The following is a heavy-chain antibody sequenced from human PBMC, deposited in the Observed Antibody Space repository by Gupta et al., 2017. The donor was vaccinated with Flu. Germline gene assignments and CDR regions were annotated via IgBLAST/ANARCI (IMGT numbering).Heavy chain of an antibody. CDR3: ANSPIDGGGDCYQIREFDY. J-gene: IGHJ4*02. D-gene: IGHD2-21*02. CDR2: IMVSGGST. V-gene: IGHV3-23*01. CDR1: GFTFTSSA. Sequence: EVQLLAYGGGLVQPGGSLRLSCAASGFTFTSSAMRWVRQAPGKGLEWVSAIMVSGGSTYYADSVKGRFTISRDNSKNTLYLQMNSLRAEDTAVYYCANSPIDGGGDCYQIREFDYWGQGTRVTVSS.